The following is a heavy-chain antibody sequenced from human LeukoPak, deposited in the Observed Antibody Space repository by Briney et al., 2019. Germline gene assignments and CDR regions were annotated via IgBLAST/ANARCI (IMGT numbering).Heavy chain of an antibody. CDR1: GGSISSYY. Sequence: SETLSLTCTVSGGSISSYYWSWIRQPPGKGLEWIGYIYHSGSTYYNPSLKSRVTISVDRSKNQFSLKLSSVTAADTAVYYCARAIGAAGTGTWGQGTLVTVSS. V-gene: IGHV4-59*12. CDR2: IYHSGST. D-gene: IGHD6-13*01. CDR3: ARAIGAAGTGT. J-gene: IGHJ4*02.